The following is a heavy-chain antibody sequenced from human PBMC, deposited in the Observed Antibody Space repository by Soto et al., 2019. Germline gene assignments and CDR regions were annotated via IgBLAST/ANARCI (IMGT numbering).Heavy chain of an antibody. CDR1: GYIFNKYS. V-gene: IGHV1-18*04. J-gene: IGHJ4*02. Sequence: QGQLVQSGAEVKKPGASVKVSCNASGYIFNKYSISWVRQAPGQGLEWMGWISASNGNTDFAQKFQGRVTMAIDTSTSTAYMELRSLRSDDTAVFYCTRGPADFAGHFDYWGQGTLVTVSS. CDR3: TRGPADFAGHFDY. D-gene: IGHD2-21*02. CDR2: ISASNGNT.